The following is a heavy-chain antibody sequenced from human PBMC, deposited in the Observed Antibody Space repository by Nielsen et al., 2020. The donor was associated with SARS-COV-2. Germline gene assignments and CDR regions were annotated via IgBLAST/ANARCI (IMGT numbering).Heavy chain of an antibody. CDR3: ARDGKFIRYGPPYYFDY. V-gene: IGHV3-23*01. D-gene: IGHD3-9*01. CDR2: ISGSGGST. J-gene: IGHJ4*02. Sequence: GGSLRLSCAASGFTFSSYAMSWVRQAPGKGLEWVSAISGSGGSTYYADSVKGRFTISRDNSKNSLYLQMNSLRAEDTAVYYCARDGKFIRYGPPYYFDYWGQGTLVTVSS. CDR1: GFTFSSYA.